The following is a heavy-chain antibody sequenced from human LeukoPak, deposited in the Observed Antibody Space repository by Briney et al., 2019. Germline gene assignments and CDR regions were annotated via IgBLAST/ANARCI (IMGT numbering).Heavy chain of an antibody. V-gene: IGHV3-74*01. J-gene: IGHJ5*02. Sequence: PGGSLRLSCAASGFTFSNYWVHWVRQAPGKGLVWVSRINRDGSTTNYADSVKGRFTVSRDNAKNTLNLQMNSLRVEDTAVYYCARVKVATTYWFDPWGQGTLVTVSS. CDR1: GFTFSNYW. CDR3: ARVKVATTYWFDP. CDR2: INRDGSTT. D-gene: IGHD4-23*01.